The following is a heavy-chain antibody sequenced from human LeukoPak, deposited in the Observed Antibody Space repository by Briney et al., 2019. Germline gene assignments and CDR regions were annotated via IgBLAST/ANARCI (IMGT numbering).Heavy chain of an antibody. CDR3: ARDLTMIVVVIAYGMDV. D-gene: IGHD3-22*01. CDR2: INPNSGGT. J-gene: IGHJ6*02. V-gene: IGHV1-2*02. Sequence: GASVKVSCKASGFTFTSSAMQWVRQARGQRLEWMGWINPNSGGTNYAQKFQGRVTMTRDTSISTAYMELSRLRSDDTAVYYCARDLTMIVVVIAYGMDVWGQGTTVTVSS. CDR1: GFTFTSSA.